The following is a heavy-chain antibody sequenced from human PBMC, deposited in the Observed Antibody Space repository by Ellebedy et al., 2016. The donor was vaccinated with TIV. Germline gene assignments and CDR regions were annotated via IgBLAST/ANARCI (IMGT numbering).Heavy chain of an antibody. D-gene: IGHD4-17*01. Sequence: GESLKISCAASGFTFSSYAMSWVRQAPGKGLEWVSAISGGGGTTYYADSVKGRFTISRDNSTSTLYLQMNSLRADDTAVYYCAKLPTVSPGRDWFDPWGQGTLVTVSS. CDR3: AKLPTVSPGRDWFDP. J-gene: IGHJ5*02. CDR2: ISGGGGTT. CDR1: GFTFSSYA. V-gene: IGHV3-23*01.